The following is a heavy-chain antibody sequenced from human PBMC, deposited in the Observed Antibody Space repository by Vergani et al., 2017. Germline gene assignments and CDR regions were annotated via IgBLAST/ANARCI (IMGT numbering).Heavy chain of an antibody. V-gene: IGHV1-18*04. CDR1: GYTFTSYG. CDR3: ARDSHDILTGYYRYFDY. D-gene: IGHD3-9*01. CDR2: ISAYNGNT. Sequence: QVQLVQSGAEVKKPGASVKVSCKASGYTFTSYGISWVRQAPVHGLEWMGWISAYNGNTNYAQKLQGRVTMTTDTSTSTAYMELRSLRSDDTAVYYCARDSHDILTGYYRYFDYWGQGTLVTVSS. J-gene: IGHJ4*02.